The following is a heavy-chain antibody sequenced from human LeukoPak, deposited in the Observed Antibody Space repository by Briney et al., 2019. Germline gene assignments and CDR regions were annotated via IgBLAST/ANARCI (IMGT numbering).Heavy chain of an antibody. J-gene: IGHJ4*02. D-gene: IGHD2-15*01. CDR3: AKAIVVVVAATYFDY. V-gene: IGHV3-23*01. CDR1: GFTFNSYA. Sequence: GGSLRLSCAASGFTFNSYAMSWVRQAPGKGLEWVSAISGSGGSTYYADSVKGRFTISGDNSKNTLYLQMNSLRAEDTAVYYCAKAIVVVVAATYFDYWGQGTLVTVSS. CDR2: ISGSGGST.